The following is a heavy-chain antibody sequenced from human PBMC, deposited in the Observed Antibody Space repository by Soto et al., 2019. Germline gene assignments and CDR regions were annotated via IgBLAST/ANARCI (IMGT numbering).Heavy chain of an antibody. CDR3: ARMASFGTLNWFDP. CDR2: MNPGSGKT. CDR1: GYTFINYD. D-gene: IGHD3-16*01. J-gene: IGHJ5*02. V-gene: IGHV1-8*02. Sequence: ASVKVSCKASGYTFINYDISWVRQATGQGLEWMGWMNPGSGKTGYANKFQGRVTMTRDASTSTAYLELSSLTSEDTAVYYCARMASFGTLNWFDPWGQGTLVTVSS.